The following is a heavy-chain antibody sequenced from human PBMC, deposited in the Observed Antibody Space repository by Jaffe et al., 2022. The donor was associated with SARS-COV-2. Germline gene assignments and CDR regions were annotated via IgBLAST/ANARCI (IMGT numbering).Heavy chain of an antibody. CDR1: GFSLSTSGVG. CDR3: AHRHGGSDWYGGDFDY. D-gene: IGHD6-13*01. CDR2: IYWDDDK. V-gene: IGHV2-5*02. J-gene: IGHJ4*02. Sequence: QITLKESGPTLLKPTQTLTLTCTFSGFSLSTSGVGVGWIRQPPGKALECLALIYWDDDKRYSPSLKSRLSINKDTSNNLVVLTMTNMDPVDTATYYCAHRHGGSDWYGGDFDYWGQGILVTVSS.